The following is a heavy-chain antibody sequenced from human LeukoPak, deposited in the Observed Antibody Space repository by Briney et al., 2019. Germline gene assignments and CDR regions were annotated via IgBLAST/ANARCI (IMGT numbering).Heavy chain of an antibody. CDR1: GGSISSYY. D-gene: IGHD3-10*01. CDR3: AKSNGYGLVDI. Sequence: SETLSLTCTVSGGSISSYYWGWIRQTPGKGLEWIGNIFYSGGTYYSPSLTSRVTISLDTSRNQFSLKLNSVTAADTAVYYCAKSNGYGLVDIWGQGTMVTVSS. CDR2: IFYSGGT. J-gene: IGHJ3*02. V-gene: IGHV4-59*04.